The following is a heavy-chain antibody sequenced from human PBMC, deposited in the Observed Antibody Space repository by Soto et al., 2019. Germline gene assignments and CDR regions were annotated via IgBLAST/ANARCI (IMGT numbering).Heavy chain of an antibody. Sequence: LSLTCTVSGGSISSYYWSWVRQGPGKGLEWLSFISKSGTTTYYADSVKGRFTISRDNAKNSLYLQMNSLRDEDMAVYYCARDGYCVSSSCSSLPDVWGQGTTVTVSS. J-gene: IGHJ6*02. D-gene: IGHD2-2*03. CDR1: GGSISSYY. CDR3: ARDGYCVSSSCSSLPDV. V-gene: IGHV3-48*03. CDR2: ISKSGTTT.